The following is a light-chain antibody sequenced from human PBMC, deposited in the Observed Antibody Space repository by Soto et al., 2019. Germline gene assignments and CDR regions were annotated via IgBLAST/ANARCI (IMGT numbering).Light chain of an antibody. CDR2: GAS. CDR3: QQYGSSPPWT. CDR1: QSVSSSY. Sequence: EIVLTQSPGTLSLSPGERATLSCRASQSVSSSYLAWYQQKPGQAPRLLIYGASSTATGIPDRFCGSGSGTDFTLTISRLEPEDFAVYYCQQYGSSPPWTFGQGTKLEIK. J-gene: IGKJ2*01. V-gene: IGKV3-20*01.